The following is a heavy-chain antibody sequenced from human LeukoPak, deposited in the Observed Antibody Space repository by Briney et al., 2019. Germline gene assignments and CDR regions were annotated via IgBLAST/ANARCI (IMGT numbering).Heavy chain of an antibody. CDR2: INPNTGGT. V-gene: IGHV1-2*06. CDR3: AEADSN. J-gene: IGHJ4*02. CDR1: GYTFTGYY. D-gene: IGHD2-15*01. Sequence: ASVKVSCKASGYTFTGYYMNWVRQAPGQGLEWLGRINPNTGGTNFAQSFQGRVTMTRDTSITTAYMELSRLRSDDTAVYYCAEADSNWGQGTLVTVSS.